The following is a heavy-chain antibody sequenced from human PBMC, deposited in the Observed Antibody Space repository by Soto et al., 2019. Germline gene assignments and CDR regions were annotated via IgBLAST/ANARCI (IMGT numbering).Heavy chain of an antibody. CDR1: GGSISSSSYY. Sequence: PSETLSLTCTVSGGSISSSSYYWGWIRQPPGKGLEWIGEINHSGSTNYNPSLKSRVTISVDTSKNQFSLKLSSVTAADTAVYYCARAGEIYYDSSGYYRNYYGMDVWGQGTTVTVSS. CDR2: INHSGST. CDR3: ARAGEIYYDSSGYYRNYYGMDV. D-gene: IGHD3-22*01. J-gene: IGHJ6*02. V-gene: IGHV4-39*07.